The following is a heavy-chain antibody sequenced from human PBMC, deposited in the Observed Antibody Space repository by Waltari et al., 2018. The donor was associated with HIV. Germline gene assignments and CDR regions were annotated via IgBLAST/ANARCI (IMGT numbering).Heavy chain of an antibody. Sequence: EVQLVESGGGLVQPGGSLSLSCAASGFTLSSYEINWVRQAPGKGLQWVSYISGSGGTIYHADSVKGRFTISRDNARNSVFLQMKSLRVEDTAVYYCARDMMATSDALDLWGPGTLVTVSS. D-gene: IGHD3-16*01. CDR3: ARDMMATSDALDL. CDR2: ISGSGGTI. CDR1: GFTLSSYE. V-gene: IGHV3-48*03. J-gene: IGHJ3*01.